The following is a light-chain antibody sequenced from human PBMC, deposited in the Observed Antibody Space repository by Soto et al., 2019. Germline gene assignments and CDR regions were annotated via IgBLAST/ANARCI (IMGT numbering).Light chain of an antibody. CDR1: SSNIGSNT. Sequence: QSALTQPPSASGTPGQRVTISCSGSSSNIGSNTVNWYQHLPGAAPKLLIYSNSQRPSGVPDRCSGSKSCTSASLAISGLQSEDESDYYCAAWDDSLNGVVFGGGTQLTVL. CDR3: AAWDDSLNGVV. J-gene: IGLJ2*01. V-gene: IGLV1-44*01. CDR2: SNS.